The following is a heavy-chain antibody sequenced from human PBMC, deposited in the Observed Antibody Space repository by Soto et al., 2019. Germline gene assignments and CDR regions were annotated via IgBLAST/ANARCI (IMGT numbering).Heavy chain of an antibody. CDR2: ISSSSSYI. Sequence: GGSLRLSCAASGFTFSSYSMNWVRQAPGKGLEWVSSISSSSSYIYYADSVKGRFTISRDNAKNSLYLQMNSLRAEDTAVYYCASGRYFDWLLRFDYWGQGTLVTVSS. CDR1: GFTFSSYS. CDR3: ASGRYFDWLLRFDY. V-gene: IGHV3-21*01. D-gene: IGHD3-9*01. J-gene: IGHJ4*02.